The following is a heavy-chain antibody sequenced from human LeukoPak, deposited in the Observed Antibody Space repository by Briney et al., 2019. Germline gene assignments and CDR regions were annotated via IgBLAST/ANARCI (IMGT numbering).Heavy chain of an antibody. Sequence: GGSLRLSCAASGFTFSSYSMNWVRQAPGKGLGWVSSISSSSSDIYYADSVKGRFTISRDHAHNPLYLQMNSLRAEDTAVYYCARVGDYGDYGFDYWGQGTLVTVSS. V-gene: IGHV3-21*01. CDR3: ARVGDYGDYGFDY. J-gene: IGHJ4*02. CDR2: ISSSSSDI. CDR1: GFTFSSYS. D-gene: IGHD4-17*01.